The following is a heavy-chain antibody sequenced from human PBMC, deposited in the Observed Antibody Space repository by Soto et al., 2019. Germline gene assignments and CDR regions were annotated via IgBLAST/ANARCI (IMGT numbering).Heavy chain of an antibody. J-gene: IGHJ1*01. CDR2: ISWNSGSI. CDR1: GFTFDDYA. CDR3: AKEGIAAAGTRHFQP. Sequence: VQLVESGGGLVQPGRSLRLSCAASGFTFDDYAMHWVRQAPGKGLEWVSGISWNSGSIGYADSVKGRFTISRDNAKNSLHLQMNSQRAEDTAVYYCAKEGIAAAGTRHFQPWGQGTLVTVSS. D-gene: IGHD6-13*01. V-gene: IGHV3-9*01.